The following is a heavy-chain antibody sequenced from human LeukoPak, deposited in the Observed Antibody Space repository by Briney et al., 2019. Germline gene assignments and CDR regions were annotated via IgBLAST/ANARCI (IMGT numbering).Heavy chain of an antibody. CDR2: INPVTGVT. D-gene: IGHD3-10*01. V-gene: IGHV1-2*02. Sequence: ASVKVSCRASGYTFTGYYVHWVRQVPGHGLEWLGWINPVTGVTNYAQKFQGRVTMTRDTSISTAYMELNWLTNDDTAIYYCATIGFDSKGYYYMEFDNWGQGTLVTVSS. J-gene: IGHJ4*02. CDR1: GYTFTGYY. CDR3: ATIGFDSKGYYYMEFDN.